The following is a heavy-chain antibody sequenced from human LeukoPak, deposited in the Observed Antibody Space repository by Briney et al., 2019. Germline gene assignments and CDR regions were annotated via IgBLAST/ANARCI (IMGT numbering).Heavy chain of an antibody. J-gene: IGHJ4*02. Sequence: GGSLRLSCAASGFTFSSYNMNWVRQAPGKGLECVSYISSSSTIYYADSVKGRFTISRDNAKNSLYLQMNSLRAEDTAVYYCISGTNCNYWGQGTLVTVSS. V-gene: IGHV3-48*01. D-gene: IGHD4/OR15-4a*01. CDR3: ISGTNCNY. CDR1: GFTFSSYN. CDR2: ISSSSTI.